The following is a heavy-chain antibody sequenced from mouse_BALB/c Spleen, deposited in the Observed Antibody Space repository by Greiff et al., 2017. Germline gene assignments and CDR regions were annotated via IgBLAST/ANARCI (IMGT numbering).Heavy chain of an antibody. Sequence: VQLKESGAELVRPGALVKLSCKASGFNIKDYYMHWVKQRPEQGLEWIGWIDPENGNTIYDPKFQGKASITADTSSNTAYLQLSSLTSEDTAVYYCALPYYYGSSFFDYWGQGTTLTVSS. V-gene: IGHV14-1*02. CDR3: ALPYYYGSSFFDY. CDR1: GFNIKDYY. CDR2: IDPENGNT. D-gene: IGHD1-1*01. J-gene: IGHJ2*01.